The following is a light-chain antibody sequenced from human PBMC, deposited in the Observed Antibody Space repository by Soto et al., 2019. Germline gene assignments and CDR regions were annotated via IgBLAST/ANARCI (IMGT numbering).Light chain of an antibody. V-gene: IGKV3-20*01. Sequence: EIVLTQSPGTLSLSPGDRATLSCRASHSVSSSYLAWYQQKPGQAPRLLIYGASSRATGIPDRFSGSGSGTDFTLTISKLQPEDFAVYYCQQYGSSPPYTFGPGTKVYIK. J-gene: IGKJ3*01. CDR1: HSVSSSY. CDR2: GAS. CDR3: QQYGSSPPYT.